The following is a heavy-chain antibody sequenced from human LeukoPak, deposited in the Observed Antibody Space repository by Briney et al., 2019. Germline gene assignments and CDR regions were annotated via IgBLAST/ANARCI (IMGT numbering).Heavy chain of an antibody. V-gene: IGHV3-23*01. J-gene: IGHJ4*02. CDR1: GFTFSGYA. D-gene: IGHD3-10*01. CDR3: AKESRYYYGSGSFSSQFDY. CDR2: ISGSGVST. Sequence: GGSLRLSCAASGFTFSGYAMSWVRQAPGKGLEWVSTISGSGVSTYYADPVKGRFTSSRDNSKNTLYLQMNNLRAEDTAVYYCAKESRYYYGSGSFSSQFDYWGQGNLVTVSS.